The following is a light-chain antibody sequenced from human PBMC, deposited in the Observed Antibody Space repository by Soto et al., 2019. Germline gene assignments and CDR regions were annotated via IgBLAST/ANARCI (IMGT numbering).Light chain of an antibody. CDR2: EVS. J-gene: IGLJ1*01. V-gene: IGLV2-14*01. CDR1: SSDIGTYNY. Sequence: QSALTQPASVSGSPVQSSTISCTGTSSDIGTYNYVSWYQQHPGNAPKLMLYEVSNRPSGVSNRCFGSKSGNTASLTISGLQAEDEADYFCNSYTSSSTLYVFGTGTKLTVL. CDR3: NSYTSSSTLYV.